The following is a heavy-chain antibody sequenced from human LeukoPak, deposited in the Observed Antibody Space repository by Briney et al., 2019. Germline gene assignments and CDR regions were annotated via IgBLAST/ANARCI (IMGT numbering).Heavy chain of an antibody. D-gene: IGHD6-19*01. CDR2: INHSGST. CDR1: GGSFSGYY. J-gene: IGHJ4*02. V-gene: IGHV4-34*01. CDR3: ASYSSGWYYFDY. Sequence: SETLSLTCVVYGGSFSGYYWSWIRQPPGKGLEWIGEINHSGSTNYNPSLKSRVTISVDTSKNQFSLKLSSVTAADTAVYYCASYSSGWYYFDYWGQGTLVTVSP.